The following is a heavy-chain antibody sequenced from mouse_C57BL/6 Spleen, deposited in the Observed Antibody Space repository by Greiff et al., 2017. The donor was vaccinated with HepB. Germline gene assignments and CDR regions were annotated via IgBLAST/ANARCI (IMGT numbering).Heavy chain of an antibody. CDR3: ARGDYGSFDY. CDR1: GYSFTGYY. V-gene: IGHV1-42*01. D-gene: IGHD1-1*01. CDR2: INPSTGGT. J-gene: IGHJ2*01. Sequence: VQLKESGPELVKPGASVKISCKASGYSFTGYYMNWVKQSPEKSLEWIGEINPSTGGTTYNQKFKAKATLTVDKSSSTAYMQLKSLTSEDSAVYYCARGDYGSFDYWGQGTTLTVSS.